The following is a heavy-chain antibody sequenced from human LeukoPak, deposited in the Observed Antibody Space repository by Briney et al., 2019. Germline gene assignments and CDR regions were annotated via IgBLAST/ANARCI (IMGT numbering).Heavy chain of an antibody. Sequence: SETLSLTCTVSGGSISSYYWSCIRQPPGKGLEWIGYIYYSGSTNYNPSLKSRVTISVDTSKNQFSLKLSSVTAADTAVYYCASQIPYYDILTGYRALEKGAFDIWGQGTMVTVSS. CDR3: ASQIPYYDILTGYRALEKGAFDI. CDR2: IYYSGST. V-gene: IGHV4-59*08. J-gene: IGHJ3*02. D-gene: IGHD3-9*01. CDR1: GGSISSYY.